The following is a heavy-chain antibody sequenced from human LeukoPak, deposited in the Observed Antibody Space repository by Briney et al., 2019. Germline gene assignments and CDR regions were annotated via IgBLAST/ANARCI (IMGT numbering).Heavy chain of an antibody. CDR1: GFTFSSYS. Sequence: GGSLRLSCAASGFTFSSYSMNWVRQAPGKGLEWVSSISSSSYIYYADSVKGRFTISRDNAKNSLYLQMNSLRAEDTAVYYCARDGGIAAADTDWFDPWGQGTLVTVSS. D-gene: IGHD6-13*01. CDR3: ARDGGIAAADTDWFDP. V-gene: IGHV3-21*01. J-gene: IGHJ5*02. CDR2: ISSSSYI.